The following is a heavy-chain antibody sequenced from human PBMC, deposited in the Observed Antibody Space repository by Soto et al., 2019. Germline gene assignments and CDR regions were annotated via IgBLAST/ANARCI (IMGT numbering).Heavy chain of an antibody. D-gene: IGHD6-6*01. J-gene: IGHJ4*02. V-gene: IGHV3-7*01. Sequence: GGSLRLSCAASGFTFSSYWMSWVRQAPGKGLEWVANIKQDGSEKYYVDSVKGRFTISRDNAKNSLYLQMNSLRAEDTAVYYCARELEYSSDRPRPILDYWGQGTLVTVSS. CDR3: ARELEYSSDRPRPILDY. CDR1: GFTFSSYW. CDR2: IKQDGSEK.